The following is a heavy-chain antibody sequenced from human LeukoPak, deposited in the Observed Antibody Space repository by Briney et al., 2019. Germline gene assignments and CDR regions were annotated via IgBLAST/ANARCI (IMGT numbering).Heavy chain of an antibody. Sequence: PGGSLRLSCAASGFTFSSYAMSWVRQAPGKGLEWVAGISGSGGSTNYADSVKGRFTISRDNFTNTLFLQMNSLRAEDTAVYFCAKRGVVIRVILVGFHREAYYFDSWGQGALVTVSS. D-gene: IGHD2-21*01. V-gene: IGHV3-23*01. J-gene: IGHJ4*02. CDR1: GFTFSSYA. CDR2: ISGSGGST. CDR3: AKRGVVIRVILVGFHREAYYFDS.